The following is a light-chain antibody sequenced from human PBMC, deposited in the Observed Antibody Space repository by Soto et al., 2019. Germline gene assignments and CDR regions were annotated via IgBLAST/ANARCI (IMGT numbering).Light chain of an antibody. CDR2: RAS. CDR3: QQSYSNPRT. J-gene: IGKJ1*01. Sequence: EILLTQSPCTLTLSPGERATLSCRASQSVSNNYLAWYQQKPGNAPRLLIYRASNRATGIPERFSGSGSGTDFTLTISSLQPEDFETYYCQQSYSNPRTFGQGTKVDIK. V-gene: IGKV3-20*01. CDR1: QSVSNNY.